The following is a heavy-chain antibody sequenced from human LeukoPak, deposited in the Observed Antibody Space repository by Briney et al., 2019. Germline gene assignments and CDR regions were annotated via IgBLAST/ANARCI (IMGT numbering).Heavy chain of an antibody. CDR2: ISYDGSNK. J-gene: IGHJ5*02. V-gene: IGHV3-30*03. CDR1: GFTFTNYG. D-gene: IGHD4-11*01. Sequence: GRSLRLSCAASGFTFTNYGMHWVRQAPGKGLEWVAVISYDGSNKYYADSVKGRFTISRDNSKNTLYLQMNSLRAEDTAVYYCARDPYDYSTYVGENWFDPWGQGTLVTVSS. CDR3: ARDPYDYSTYVGENWFDP.